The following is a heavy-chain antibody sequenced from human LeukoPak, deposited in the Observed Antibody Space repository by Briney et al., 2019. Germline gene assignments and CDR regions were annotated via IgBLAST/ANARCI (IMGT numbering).Heavy chain of an antibody. V-gene: IGHV3-7*01. CDR2: MNQDGSEK. J-gene: IGHJ4*02. Sequence: QPGGSLRLSCAASGFTFSSYWMSWVRQAPGKGLGWVANMNQDGSEKYYVDSVKGRFTISRDNAENSLYLQMNSLRAEDTAVYYCARDDSGPDYWGQGTLVTVSS. CDR3: ARDDSGPDY. D-gene: IGHD6-19*01. CDR1: GFTFSSYW.